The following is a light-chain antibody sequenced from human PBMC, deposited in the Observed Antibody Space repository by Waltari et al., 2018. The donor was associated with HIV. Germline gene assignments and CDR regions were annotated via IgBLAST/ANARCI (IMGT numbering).Light chain of an antibody. J-gene: IGKJ2*01. Sequence: DIQMTQSPSTLSASVGDSVTITCRASQFTSTCVAWYQDKPGKAPKVLIYKASSLESGVPSRFSGSGSGTEFTLTISSLQPDDFATYYCQEYNSYSPSTFGQGTKLEIK. CDR2: KAS. V-gene: IGKV1-5*03. CDR1: QFTSTC. CDR3: QEYNSYSPST.